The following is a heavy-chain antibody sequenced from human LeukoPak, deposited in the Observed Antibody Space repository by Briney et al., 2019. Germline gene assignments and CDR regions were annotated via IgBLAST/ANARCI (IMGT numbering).Heavy chain of an antibody. CDR1: EVTFSSYA. Sequence: QPGGSLRLSCAVSEVTFSSYAMNWVRQAPGKGLEWVSAISGSGSSTYYADSVKGRFTISRDNSKNTLYLQMNSLRAEDTAVYYCAKSPSYFTMILIHWGQGTLVTVSS. D-gene: IGHD3-22*01. CDR3: AKSPSYFTMILIH. J-gene: IGHJ4*02. CDR2: ISGSGSST. V-gene: IGHV3-23*01.